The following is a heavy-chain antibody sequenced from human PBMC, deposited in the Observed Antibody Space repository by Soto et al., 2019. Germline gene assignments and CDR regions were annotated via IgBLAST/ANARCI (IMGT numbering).Heavy chain of an antibody. CDR3: ARAAMGGSSWPFDY. CDR1: GLTFSSYW. CDR2: INSDGSST. V-gene: IGHV3-74*01. J-gene: IGHJ4*02. Sequence: PGGSLRLSCAASGLTFSSYWMHWVRQAPGKGLVWVSRINSDGSSTSYADSVKGRFTISRDNAKNTLYLQMNSLRAEDTAVYYCARAAMGGSSWPFDYWGQGTLVTVSS. D-gene: IGHD6-13*01.